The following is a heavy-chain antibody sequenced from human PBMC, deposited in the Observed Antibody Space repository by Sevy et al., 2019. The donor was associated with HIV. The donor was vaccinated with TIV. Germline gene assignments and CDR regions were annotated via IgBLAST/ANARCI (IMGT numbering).Heavy chain of an antibody. CDR2: FYPEDGET. J-gene: IGHJ6*02. V-gene: IGHV1-24*01. D-gene: IGHD3-10*01. Sequence: ASVKVSCKVSGYTLTELSMHWVRQAPGKGLEWMGGFYPEDGETIYAQKFQGRVTMTDDTSTHTAYMELSSLRSEDTAVSYWASGGSGRRMYYYYGMDVWGQGTTVTVSS. CDR1: GYTLTELS. CDR3: ASGGSGRRMYYYYGMDV.